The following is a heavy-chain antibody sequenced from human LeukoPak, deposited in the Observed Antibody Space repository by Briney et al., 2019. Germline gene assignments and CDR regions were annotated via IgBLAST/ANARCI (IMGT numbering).Heavy chain of an antibody. V-gene: IGHV4-34*01. CDR2: INHSGST. CDR3: ARAVLRYFDWLLAYNWFDP. Sequence: SGTLSLTCAVYGGSFSGYYWSWIRQPPGKGLEWIGEINHSGSTNYNPSLKSRVTISVDTSKNQFSLKLSSVTAADTAVYYCARAVLRYFDWLLAYNWFDPWGQGTLVTVSS. D-gene: IGHD3-9*01. J-gene: IGHJ5*02. CDR1: GGSFSGYY.